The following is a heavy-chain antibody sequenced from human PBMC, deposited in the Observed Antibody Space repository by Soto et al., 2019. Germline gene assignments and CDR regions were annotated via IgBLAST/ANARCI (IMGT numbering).Heavy chain of an antibody. J-gene: IGHJ4*02. V-gene: IGHV5-10-1*01. CDR3: ASMGDGVAAAGIPFGY. CDR2: IDPSDSYT. CDR1: GYSFTSYW. Sequence: GESLKISCKGSGYSFTSYWISWVRQMPGKGLEWRGRIDPSDSYTNYSPSFQVHVTISADKSISTAYLQWSSLKASDTAMYSCASMGDGVAAAGIPFGYWGQGTMVTVSS. D-gene: IGHD6-13*01.